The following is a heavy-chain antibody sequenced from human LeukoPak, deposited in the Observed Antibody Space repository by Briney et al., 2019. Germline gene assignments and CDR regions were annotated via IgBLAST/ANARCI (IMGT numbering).Heavy chain of an antibody. CDR3: APKPRITMVRGVISTYPLIDY. V-gene: IGHV3-33*01. CDR2: IWYDGSNK. D-gene: IGHD3-10*01. CDR1: GFTFSSYG. Sequence: GGSLRLFCAASGFTFSSYGMHWVRQAPGKGLEWVAVIWYDGSNKYYADSVKGRFTISRDNSKNTLYLQMNSLRAEDTAVYYCAPKPRITMVRGVISTYPLIDYWGQGTLVTVSS. J-gene: IGHJ4*02.